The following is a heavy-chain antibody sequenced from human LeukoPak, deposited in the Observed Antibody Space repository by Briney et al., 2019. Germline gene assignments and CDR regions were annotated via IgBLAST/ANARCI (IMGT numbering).Heavy chain of an antibody. D-gene: IGHD3-22*01. CDR2: TSSSSTYI. CDR3: ARDRSYYDSSGYYQGAFDI. Sequence: PGRSLRLSCAASGFTFSSYTMNWVRQAPGKGLEWGSSTSSSSTYIFYADSLKGRFTISRDNAKNSLYLQMNSLRAEDTAVYYCARDRSYYDSSGYYQGAFDIWGQGTMVTVSS. V-gene: IGHV3-21*01. CDR1: GFTFSSYT. J-gene: IGHJ3*02.